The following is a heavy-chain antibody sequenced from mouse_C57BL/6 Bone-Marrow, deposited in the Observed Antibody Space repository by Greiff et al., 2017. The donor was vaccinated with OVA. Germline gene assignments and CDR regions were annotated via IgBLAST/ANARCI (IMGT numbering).Heavy chain of an antibody. CDR2: IDPENGDT. CDR1: GFNIKDDY. Sequence: DVHLVESGAELVRPGASVKLSCTASGFNIKDDYMHWVKQRPEQGLEWIGWIDPENGDTEYASKFQGKATITADTSSNTAYLQLSSLTSEDTAVYYCTPFLDYWGQGTTLTVSS. J-gene: IGHJ2*01. CDR3: TPFLDY. V-gene: IGHV14-4*01.